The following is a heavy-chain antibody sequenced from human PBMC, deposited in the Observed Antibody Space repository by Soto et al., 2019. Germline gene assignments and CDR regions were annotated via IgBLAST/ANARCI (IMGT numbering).Heavy chain of an antibody. D-gene: IGHD6-19*01. CDR1: GLTFTDHW. CDR3: ARQRRGSSGSFYFDY. V-gene: IGHV3-7*01. CDR2: IRQDGGEK. Sequence: PVGPLSLSWASSGLTFTDHWMTLVRQDHGKGLDWVANIRQDGGEKYYVDSAKGRFTISRDNAKNSLYLQMDSLRVEDTGVYYCARQRRGSSGSFYFDYWGQG. J-gene: IGHJ4*02.